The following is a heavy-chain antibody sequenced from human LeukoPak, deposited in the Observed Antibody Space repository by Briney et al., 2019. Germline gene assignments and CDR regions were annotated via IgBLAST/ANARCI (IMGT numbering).Heavy chain of an antibody. CDR3: AASGSFYRLDY. CDR2: ISDSGSST. CDR1: GFTFSSYA. D-gene: IGHD3-10*01. Sequence: GGSLRLSCAASGFTFSSYAMSWVRQAPGKGLEWVSSISDSGSSTYYADSVKGRFTISRDNSKNTLYLQMNRLTAEDTAVYYCAASGSFYRLDYWGQGTPVTVSS. J-gene: IGHJ4*02. V-gene: IGHV3-23*01.